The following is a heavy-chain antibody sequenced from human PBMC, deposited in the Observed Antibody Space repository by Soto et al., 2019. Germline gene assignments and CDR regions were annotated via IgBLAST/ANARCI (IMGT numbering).Heavy chain of an antibody. V-gene: IGHV3-30*18. J-gene: IGHJ4*02. CDR3: ANDYGPDRSSYYFDY. D-gene: IGHD1-26*01. Sequence: QVQLVESGGGVVQPGRSLRLSCAASGFTFSSYGMHWVRQAPGKGLEWVAVISYDGSNKYYADSVKGRFTISRDNSKNTLYLQMNSLRAEDTAVYYCANDYGPDRSSYYFDYWGQGTLVTVSS. CDR1: GFTFSSYG. CDR2: ISYDGSNK.